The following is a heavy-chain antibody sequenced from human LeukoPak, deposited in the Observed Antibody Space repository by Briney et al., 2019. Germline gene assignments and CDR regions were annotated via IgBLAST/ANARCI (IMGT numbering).Heavy chain of an antibody. CDR1: GFTFSSYA. D-gene: IGHD6-13*01. V-gene: IGHV3-30-3*01. CDR2: ISYDGSNK. Sequence: GGSLRLSCAASGFTFSSYAMHWVRQAPGKGLEWVAVISYDGSNKYYADSVKGRFTISRDNSKNTLYLQMNSLRAEDTAVYYCARDHFLVGSKYSSITYYFDYWGQGTLVTVSS. CDR3: ARDHFLVGSKYSSITYYFDY. J-gene: IGHJ4*02.